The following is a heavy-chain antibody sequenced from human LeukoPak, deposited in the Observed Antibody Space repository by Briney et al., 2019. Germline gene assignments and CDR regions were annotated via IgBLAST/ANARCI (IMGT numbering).Heavy chain of an antibody. CDR3: ARDEDWSGYYGAFDI. CDR1: GFTFSIYW. CDR2: INSDGSST. V-gene: IGHV3-74*01. J-gene: IGHJ3*02. D-gene: IGHD3-3*01. Sequence: GSLRLSCAASGFTFSIYWMHWVRQAPGKGLAWVSRINSDGSSTSYADSVKGRFTISRDNAKNTLYLQMNSLRAEDTAVYYCARDEDWSGYYGAFDIWGQGTMVTVSS.